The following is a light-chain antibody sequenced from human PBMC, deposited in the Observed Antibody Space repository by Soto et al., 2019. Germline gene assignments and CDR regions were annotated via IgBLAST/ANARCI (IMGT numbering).Light chain of an antibody. Sequence: SYELAQPPSVSVAPGQTARITCGGNNIGSQSVHWYQQKPGQAPVLVVYDDADRSSGVPERFSGSKSGNMATLTISRVEAGDEADYYCQVCESNSVFVFGIGTKVTVL. CDR1: NIGSQS. CDR3: QVCESNSVFV. CDR2: DDA. J-gene: IGLJ1*01. V-gene: IGLV3-21*02.